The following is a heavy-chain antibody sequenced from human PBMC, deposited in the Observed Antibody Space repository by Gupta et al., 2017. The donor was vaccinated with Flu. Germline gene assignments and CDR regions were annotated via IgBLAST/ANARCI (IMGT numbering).Heavy chain of an antibody. CDR2: IIPVFGTT. J-gene: IGHJ6*02. CDR1: GGTFSNYA. D-gene: IGHD5-18*01. CDR3: SRLLDTVMVIPSPYYYYGMDV. V-gene: IGHV1-69*01. Sequence: QVRLVQSGAEVKKPGSSVKVSCKTSGGTFSNYAFSWVRQAPGQGLEWMGGIIPVFGTTNYAPKFQGRVSITADESTRTAYMGLSGLRSEDTAVYYCSRLLDTVMVIPSPYYYYGMDVWGQGTTVTVSS.